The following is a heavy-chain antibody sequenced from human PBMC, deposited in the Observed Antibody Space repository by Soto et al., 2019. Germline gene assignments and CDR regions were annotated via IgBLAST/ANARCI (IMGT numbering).Heavy chain of an antibody. D-gene: IGHD3-3*01. J-gene: IGHJ4*02. CDR3: AKDGWSQGRGVVIIKLFAD. CDR2: ILFDGSNE. CDR1: GFTFNSHC. V-gene: IGHV3-30*18. Sequence: GGSRLLSCSASGFTFNSHCMRWVGQAPGKGLEWVAFILFDGSNEYYADSVKGRFTISRDNSRNTLFLQMNSLRAEDTAVYYCAKDGWSQGRGVVIIKLFADWGEGALATVSP.